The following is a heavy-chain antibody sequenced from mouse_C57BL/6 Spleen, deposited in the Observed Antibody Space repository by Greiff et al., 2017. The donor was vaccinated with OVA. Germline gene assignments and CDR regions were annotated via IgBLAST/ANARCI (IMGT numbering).Heavy chain of an antibody. CDR2: IRSKSNNYAT. V-gene: IGHV10-1*01. CDR1: GFSFNTYA. Sequence: GGGLVQPKGSLKLSCAASGFSFNTYAMNWVRQAPGKGLEWVARIRSKSNNYATYYADSVKDRFTISRDVSESMLYLQMNNWKPEAQAMYYCVVPGTTVVGNYAMDYWGQGTSVPVSS. J-gene: IGHJ4*01. D-gene: IGHD1-1*01. CDR3: VVPGTTVVGNYAMDY.